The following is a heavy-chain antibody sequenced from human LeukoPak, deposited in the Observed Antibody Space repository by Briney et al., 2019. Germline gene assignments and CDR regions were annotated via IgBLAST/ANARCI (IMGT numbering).Heavy chain of an antibody. Sequence: PGRSLRLSCAASGFTFSSYAMSWVRQAPGKGLEWVAFIRYDGSNKYYADSVKGRFTISRDNSKNTLYLQMNSLRAEDTAVYYCAKVGDILTGSRWAMDVWGKGTTVTVSS. D-gene: IGHD3-9*01. CDR1: GFTFSSYA. CDR2: IRYDGSNK. J-gene: IGHJ6*03. CDR3: AKVGDILTGSRWAMDV. V-gene: IGHV3-30*02.